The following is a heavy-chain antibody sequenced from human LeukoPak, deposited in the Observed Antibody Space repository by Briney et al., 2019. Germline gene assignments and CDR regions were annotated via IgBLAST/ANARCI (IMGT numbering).Heavy chain of an antibody. D-gene: IGHD5-18*01. J-gene: IGHJ4*02. CDR2: INPNSGGT. Sequence: GASVKVSCKASGYTFTGYYMHLVRQAPGQGLEWMGRINPNSGGTNYAQKFQGRVTMTRDTSISTAYMELSRLRSDDTAVYYCARDLKRGGYSYGTGYWGQGTLVTVSS. CDR1: GYTFTGYY. CDR3: ARDLKRGGYSYGTGY. V-gene: IGHV1-2*06.